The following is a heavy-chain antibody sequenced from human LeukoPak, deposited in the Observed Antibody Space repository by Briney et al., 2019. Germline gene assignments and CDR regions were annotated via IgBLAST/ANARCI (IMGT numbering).Heavy chain of an antibody. D-gene: IGHD6-13*01. CDR2: ISSSSSYI. CDR3: ARDRHNGSSHRFDY. CDR1: GFTFSSYS. J-gene: IGHJ4*02. V-gene: IGHV3-21*01. Sequence: PGGSLRLSCVASGFTFSSYSMNWVRQAPGKGLEWVSSISSSSSYIYYADSVKGRFTISRDNAKNSLYLQMNSLRAEDTAVYYCARDRHNGSSHRFDYWGQGTLVTVSS.